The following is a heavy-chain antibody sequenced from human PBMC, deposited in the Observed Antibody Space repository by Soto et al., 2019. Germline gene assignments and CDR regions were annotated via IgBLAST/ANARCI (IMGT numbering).Heavy chain of an antibody. CDR1: GYAFTTYG. D-gene: IGHD1-1*01. J-gene: IGHJ4*02. Sequence: QVHLVQSGAEVKKPGASVKVSCKGSGYAFTTYGITWVRQAPGQGLEWMGWISAHNGNTNYAQKLQGRVTVTRDTSTSTAYMALRRRRSDDTAVYYCARGRYGDYWGQGALVTVSS. CDR3: ARGRYGDY. CDR2: ISAHNGNT. V-gene: IGHV1-18*01.